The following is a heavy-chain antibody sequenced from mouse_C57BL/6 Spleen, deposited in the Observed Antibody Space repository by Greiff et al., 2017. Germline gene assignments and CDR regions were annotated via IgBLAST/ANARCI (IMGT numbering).Heavy chain of an antibody. D-gene: IGHD2-3*01. CDR1: GYTFTSYW. J-gene: IGHJ4*01. CDR3: ARGWLPDDYAMDY. Sequence: VQLQQPGAELVRPGSSVKLSCKASGYTFTSYWMHWVKQRPIQGLEWIGNIDPSDSETHYNQKFKDKAPLTVDKSSSPAYMQLSSLTSEDSAVYYYARGWLPDDYAMDYWGQGTSVTVSS. V-gene: IGHV1-52*01. CDR2: IDPSDSET.